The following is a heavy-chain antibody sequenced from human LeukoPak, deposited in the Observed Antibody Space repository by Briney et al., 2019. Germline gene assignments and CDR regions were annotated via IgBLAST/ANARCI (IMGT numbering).Heavy chain of an antibody. CDR2: INHSGST. CDR1: GGSFSGYY. D-gene: IGHD6-13*01. Sequence: PSETLPLTCAVYGGSFSGYYWSWIRQPPGKGLEWIGEINHSGSTNYNLSLKSRVTISVDTSKNQFSLKLSSVTAADTAVYYCARVASSSWYFGYYHYYGMDVWGKGTTVTVSS. V-gene: IGHV4-34*01. J-gene: IGHJ6*04. CDR3: ARVASSSWYFGYYHYYGMDV.